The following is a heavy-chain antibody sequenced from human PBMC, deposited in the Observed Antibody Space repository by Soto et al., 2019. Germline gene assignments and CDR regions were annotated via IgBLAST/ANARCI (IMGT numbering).Heavy chain of an antibody. Sequence: SETLSLTCSVSGGSVSSGDYYWNWMRQPPGKGLEWIGCVYSSGNNKYSPSLKSRVTISRDTSKNQFSLNLNSVTAADTAVYYCARDSQVLDYWGQGTLVTVS. CDR2: VYSSGNN. V-gene: IGHV4-61*08. CDR3: ARDSQVLDY. CDR1: GGSVSSGDYY. J-gene: IGHJ4*02.